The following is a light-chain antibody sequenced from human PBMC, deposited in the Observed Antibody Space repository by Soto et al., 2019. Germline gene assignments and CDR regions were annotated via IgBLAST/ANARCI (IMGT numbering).Light chain of an antibody. CDR3: QQSYNSPFN. Sequence: GERVTITCQASQDISNYLNWYQQKSGQAPKLLINAASTLRSGVPSRFSGSGSGTDFTLTIDSLQPEDFATYYCQQSYNSPFNFGPGTKVD. CDR1: QDISNY. CDR2: AAS. J-gene: IGKJ3*01. V-gene: IGKV1-39*01.